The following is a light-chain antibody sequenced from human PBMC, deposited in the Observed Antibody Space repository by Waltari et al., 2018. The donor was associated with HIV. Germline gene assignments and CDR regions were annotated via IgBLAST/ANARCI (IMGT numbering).Light chain of an antibody. CDR3: QQRSSWLT. CDR2: DAS. CDR1: QSFGGY. V-gene: IGKV3-11*01. J-gene: IGKJ4*01. Sequence: EIVLTQSPATLSLSPGERASLSCRASQSFGGYFAWYQQKPGQAPRLLIYDASNRATGIPARFSGSGSGTDFTLTISSLEPEDFAVYYCQQRSSWLTFGGGTKVEIK.